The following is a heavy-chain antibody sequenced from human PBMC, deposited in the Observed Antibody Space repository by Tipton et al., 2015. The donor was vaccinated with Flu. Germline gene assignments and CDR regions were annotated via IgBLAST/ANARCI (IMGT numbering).Heavy chain of an antibody. D-gene: IGHD3-10*01. CDR3: AADHYFGSGSYY. CDR1: GGSMSSFY. Sequence: TLSLTCTVSGGSMSSFYWSWIRQPAGKGLEWIGRMYTSGTAKYHPSFKSRVTMSVDTSKNQFSLRLSSVTAADTAVYFCAADHYFGSGSYYWGQGKMVTVSS. CDR2: MYTSGTA. V-gene: IGHV4-4*07. J-gene: IGHJ4*02.